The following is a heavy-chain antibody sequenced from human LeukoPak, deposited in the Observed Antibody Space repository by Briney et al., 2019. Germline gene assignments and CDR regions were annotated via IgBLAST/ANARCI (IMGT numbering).Heavy chain of an antibody. CDR2: ISAYNGNT. J-gene: IGHJ5*02. D-gene: IGHD3-3*01. V-gene: IGHV1-18*01. Sequence: GASVKVSCKASGYTFTSYGISWVRQAPGQGLEWMGWISAYNGNTNYAQKLQGRVTMTTDTSTSTAYMELRSLRSDDTAVYYCARDSEAAVLRFSEWLDRGNWFDPWGQGTLVTVSS. CDR3: ARDSEAAVLRFSEWLDRGNWFDP. CDR1: GYTFTSYG.